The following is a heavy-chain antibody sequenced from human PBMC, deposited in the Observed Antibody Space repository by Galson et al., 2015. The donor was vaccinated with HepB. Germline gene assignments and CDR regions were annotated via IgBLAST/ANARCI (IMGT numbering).Heavy chain of an antibody. CDR1: GFTFSSYS. D-gene: IGHD3-10*01. J-gene: IGHJ5*02. Sequence: SLRLSCAASGFTFSSYSMNWVRQAPGKGLEWVSSISSSSSYIYYADSVKGRFTISRDNAKNSLYLQMNSLRAEDTAVYYCARDFFRYYYGSGSYYNVNWFDPWGQGTLVTVSS. CDR2: ISSSSSYI. V-gene: IGHV3-21*01. CDR3: ARDFFRYYYGSGSYYNVNWFDP.